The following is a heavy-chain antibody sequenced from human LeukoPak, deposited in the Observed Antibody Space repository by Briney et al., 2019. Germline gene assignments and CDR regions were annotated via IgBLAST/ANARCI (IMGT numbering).Heavy chain of an antibody. J-gene: IGHJ6*02. CDR3: ARGTSPAHYYYYYGMDV. CDR2: IIPILGIA. CDR1: GYTFTSYA. Sequence: SVKVSCKASGYTFTSYAISWVRQAPGQGLEWMGRIIPILGIANYAQKFQGRVTITADKSTSTAYMELSSLRSEDTAVYYCARGTSPAHYYYYYGMDVWGQGTTVTVSS. D-gene: IGHD2-2*01. V-gene: IGHV1-69*04.